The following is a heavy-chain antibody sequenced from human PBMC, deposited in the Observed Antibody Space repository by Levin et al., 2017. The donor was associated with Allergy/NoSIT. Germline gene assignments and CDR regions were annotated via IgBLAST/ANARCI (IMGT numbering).Heavy chain of an antibody. CDR1: GYTFTSYD. J-gene: IGHJ6*02. CDR2: MNPNSGNT. Sequence: GASVKVSCKASGYTFTSYDINWVRQATGQGLEWMGWMNPNSGNTGYAQKFQGRVTMTRNTSISTAYMELSSLRSEDTAVYYCAREFKLPHYYYYYGMDVWGQGTTVTVSS. D-gene: IGHD1-26*01. CDR3: AREFKLPHYYYYYGMDV. V-gene: IGHV1-8*01.